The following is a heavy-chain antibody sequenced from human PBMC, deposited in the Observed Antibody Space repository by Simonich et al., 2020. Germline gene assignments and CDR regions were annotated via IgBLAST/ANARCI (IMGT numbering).Heavy chain of an antibody. J-gene: IGHJ4*02. V-gene: IGHV3-7*01. D-gene: IGHD3-9*01. CDR3: ARFRGRYFDWLFDY. CDR2: RKQDGSEK. CDR1: GFTFSSFW. Sequence: EVQLVESGGGLVQPGGSLRLSCAASGFTFSSFWMSWVRQAPGKVVEGVAKRKQDGSEKYYVDYVKGRFTISRDNAKNSLYLQMNSLRAEDTAVYYCARFRGRYFDWLFDYWGQGTLVTVSS.